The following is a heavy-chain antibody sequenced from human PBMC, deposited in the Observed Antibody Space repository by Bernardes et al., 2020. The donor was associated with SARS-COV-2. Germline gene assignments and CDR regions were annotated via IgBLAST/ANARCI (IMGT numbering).Heavy chain of an antibody. J-gene: IGHJ4*02. Sequence: GGSLRLSCAVPRFTFSNYWMHWVRQAPGKGLVWVSRINDDGSSTSYADSVKGRFTLSRDNGNNTLYLQMNSLRVEDTGVYYCVREAYGALRWYDYWGQGTLVTVSS. CDR3: VREAYGALRWYDY. CDR1: RFTFSNYW. CDR2: INDDGSST. D-gene: IGHD4-17*01. V-gene: IGHV3-74*01.